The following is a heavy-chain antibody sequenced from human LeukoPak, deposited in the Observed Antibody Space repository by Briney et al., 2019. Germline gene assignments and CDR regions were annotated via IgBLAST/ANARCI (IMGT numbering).Heavy chain of an antibody. D-gene: IGHD3-22*01. Sequence: ASVKVSCKGSGYTFTKYAISWVRQAAGQGLEYMGWIDTNTGNPTYAQGFTGRFVFSLDTSVSTAYLQISSLKAEDSAIYFCANCYDSSGFFAYWGQGTLVTVSS. CDR3: ANCYDSSGFFAY. CDR1: GYTFTKYA. V-gene: IGHV7-4-1*02. J-gene: IGHJ4*02. CDR2: IDTNTGNP.